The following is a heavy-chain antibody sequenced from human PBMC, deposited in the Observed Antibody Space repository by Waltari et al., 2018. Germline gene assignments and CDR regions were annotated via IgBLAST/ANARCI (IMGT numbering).Heavy chain of an antibody. CDR1: GFTFSSYS. V-gene: IGHV3-21*01. J-gene: IGHJ3*02. D-gene: IGHD1-26*01. Sequence: EVQLVESGGGLVKPGGSLRLSCAASGFTFSSYSMNWVRQAPGKGREWVSSISSSSSYIYYADSVKGRFTISRDNAKNSLYLQMNSLRAEDTAVYYRARDNGLLRAAFDIWGQGTMVTVSS. CDR3: ARDNGLLRAAFDI. CDR2: ISSSSSYI.